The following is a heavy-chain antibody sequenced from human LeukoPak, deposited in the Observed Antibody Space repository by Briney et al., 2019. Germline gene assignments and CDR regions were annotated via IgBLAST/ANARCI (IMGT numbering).Heavy chain of an antibody. CDR1: AFTFNTYW. V-gene: IGHV3-74*01. CDR2: INGDESST. J-gene: IGHJ4*02. D-gene: IGHD1-26*01. Sequence: GGSLRLSCAASAFTFNTYWMHWVRQVPGRGLEWVSRINGDESSTNYADSVKGRFTIPRDNAKDTLYLHMNSLTAEDTAVYYCARGAKWAYYFDYWGQGTLVTVSS. CDR3: ARGAKWAYYFDY.